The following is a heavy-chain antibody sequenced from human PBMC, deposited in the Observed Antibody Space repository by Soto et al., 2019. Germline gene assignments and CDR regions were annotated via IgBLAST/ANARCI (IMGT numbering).Heavy chain of an antibody. CDR2: ITWDGADV. CDR1: GFTFHDYV. V-gene: IGHV3-9*01. CDR3: AKGRTRPATSPKFPQN. Sequence: EVQLVESGGGLVQPGGSLRLSCAASGFTFHDYVMLWVRQAPGKGLEWVSAITWDGADVNYAVSVKGRFTISSDNAKNSLYLQMSSLRPEDTALYYCAKGRTRPATSPKFPQNWGQGTLVTVSS. J-gene: IGHJ1*01. D-gene: IGHD2-2*01.